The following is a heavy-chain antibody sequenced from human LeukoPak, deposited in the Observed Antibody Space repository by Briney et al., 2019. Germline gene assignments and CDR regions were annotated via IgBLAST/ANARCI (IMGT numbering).Heavy chain of an antibody. Sequence: TSETLSLTCTVSGGSISSSDYYWSWIRQPPGKGLEWIGYIYYSGSTYYNPSLKSRVTISVDTSKNQFSLKLSSVTAADTAVYYCARDLISMVRGEDYFDYWGQGTLVTVSS. D-gene: IGHD3-10*01. CDR1: GGSISSSDYY. CDR2: IYYSGST. CDR3: ARDLISMVRGEDYFDY. J-gene: IGHJ4*02. V-gene: IGHV4-30-4*01.